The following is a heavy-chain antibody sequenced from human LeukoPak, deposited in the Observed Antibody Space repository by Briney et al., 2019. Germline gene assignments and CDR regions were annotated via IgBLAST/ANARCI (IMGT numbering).Heavy chain of an antibody. D-gene: IGHD6-13*01. V-gene: IGHV3-23*01. CDR2: ISGGGHNS. J-gene: IGHJ4*02. CDR1: GFTFSSYA. Sequence: GRSLRLSCVASGFTFSSYAMSWVRQPPGKGLEWVSVISGGGHNSYYADSVRGRFTISRDNSKNTVYLQMNSLRVEDAAVYYCAKDRSSWYYPFDSWGQGSLVTVSS. CDR3: AKDRSSWYYPFDS.